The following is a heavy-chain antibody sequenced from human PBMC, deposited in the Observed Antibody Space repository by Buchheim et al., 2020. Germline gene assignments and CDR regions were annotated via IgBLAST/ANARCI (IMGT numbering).Heavy chain of an antibody. Sequence: QLQLQESGPGLVKPSETLSLTCTVSGGSISSSSYYWGWIRQPPGKGLEWIGSIYYSGSTYYNPSLKSRVTISVDTSKNQFSRKLSAVTAADTAVYYCARDRRSYYYDSSGYYYGAPFDYWGQGTL. CDR1: GGSISSSSYY. CDR3: ARDRRSYYYDSSGYYYGAPFDY. J-gene: IGHJ4*02. D-gene: IGHD3-22*01. CDR2: IYYSGST. V-gene: IGHV4-39*07.